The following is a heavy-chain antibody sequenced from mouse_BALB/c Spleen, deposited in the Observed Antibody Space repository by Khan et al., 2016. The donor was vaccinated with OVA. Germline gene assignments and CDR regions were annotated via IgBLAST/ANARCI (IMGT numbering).Heavy chain of an antibody. D-gene: IGHD3-2*02. J-gene: IGHJ2*01. Sequence: QVQLKQSGAELVRPGASVKLSCKTSGYIFTSYWIHWVNQSSGQGLEWIARIYPGTDNTYYNAKLKDKATLTADKSSSTAYMQLSSLKSEDSAVYFCAREEALYYFDYWGQGTTLTVSS. CDR1: GYIFTSYW. V-gene: IGHV1-76*01. CDR2: IYPGTDNT. CDR3: AREEALYYFDY.